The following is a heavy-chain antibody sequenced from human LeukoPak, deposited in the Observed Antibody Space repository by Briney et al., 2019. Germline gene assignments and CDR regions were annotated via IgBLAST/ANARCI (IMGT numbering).Heavy chain of an antibody. CDR3: AKDIWQQLALFDY. J-gene: IGHJ4*02. Sequence: GGSLRHSRAASGFTFAYYAMHWVRQAPGKGLEWVSGISWNSGTIGYADSVKGRFTISRDNAKNSLYLQMNSLRAEDTALYYCAKDIWQQLALFDYWGQGNLVTVSS. V-gene: IGHV3-9*01. CDR1: GFTFAYYA. D-gene: IGHD6-13*01. CDR2: ISWNSGTI.